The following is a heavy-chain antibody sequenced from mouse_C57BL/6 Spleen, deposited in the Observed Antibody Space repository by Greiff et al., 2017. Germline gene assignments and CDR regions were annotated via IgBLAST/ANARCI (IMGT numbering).Heavy chain of an antibody. J-gene: IGHJ4*01. Sequence: VQLQQPGAELVKPGASVKVSCKASGYTFTSYWMHWVKQRPGQGLEWIGRIHPSDSDTNYNQKFKGKATLTVDKSSSTAYMQLSSLTYEDSAVYCWVSGEGLLRGGSYAMDYWGQGTSVTVSS. D-gene: IGHD1-1*01. CDR1: GYTFTSYW. CDR2: IHPSDSDT. V-gene: IGHV1-74*01. CDR3: VSGEGLLRGGSYAMDY.